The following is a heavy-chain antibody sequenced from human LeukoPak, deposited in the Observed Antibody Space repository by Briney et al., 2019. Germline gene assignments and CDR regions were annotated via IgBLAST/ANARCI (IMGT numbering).Heavy chain of an antibody. Sequence: SVKVSCKASGCTFSSYAISWVRQPPGQGLEWMGGFIPIFGTANNEYKFQGRVTITTDESTTTAYMALSSLRSEDTAVYYCARAHQWELRIGYYYMDVWGKGTTVTVSS. D-gene: IGHD1-26*01. CDR2: FIPIFGTA. CDR1: GCTFSSYA. CDR3: ARAHQWELRIGYYYMDV. V-gene: IGHV1-69*05. J-gene: IGHJ6*03.